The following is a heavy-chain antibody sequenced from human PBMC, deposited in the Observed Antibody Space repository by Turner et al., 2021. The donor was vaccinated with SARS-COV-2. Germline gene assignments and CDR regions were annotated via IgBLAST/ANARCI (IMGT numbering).Heavy chain of an antibody. J-gene: IGHJ4*02. CDR3: ATRSEGFDY. CDR2: SSASGGST. Sequence: EVQLLESGGGLVQPGGSLSLSCAAFGIPLSSYAMSWVRQTPGKGLEWVSGSSASGGSTYYADSVRGRFTSSRDNSKNTLYLQMNSLRAEDTAVDYCATRSEGFDYWGQGNLVTVSS. V-gene: IGHV3-23*01. CDR1: GIPLSSYA.